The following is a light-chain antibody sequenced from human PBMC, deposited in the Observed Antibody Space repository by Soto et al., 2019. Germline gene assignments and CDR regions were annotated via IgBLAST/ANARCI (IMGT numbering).Light chain of an antibody. Sequence: DIQMTQSPSSLSASVGDTVTITCRVSQGISVHLNWYQQKPGKVPKLLIYAASNLHSGVPSRFSGSGSETDFALTISSLQPEDFATYYCQQSYIPPYTFGQGTRLEIK. CDR2: AAS. CDR1: QGISVH. J-gene: IGKJ2*01. V-gene: IGKV1-39*01. CDR3: QQSYIPPYT.